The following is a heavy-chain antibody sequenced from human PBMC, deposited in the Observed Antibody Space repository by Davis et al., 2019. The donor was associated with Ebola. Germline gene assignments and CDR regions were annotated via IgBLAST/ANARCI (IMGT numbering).Heavy chain of an antibody. Sequence: HTGGSLRLSCTVSGFTFSNNWMSWVRQVPGKGLVWVSSINRDGTTTTYADSVKGRFTISRDNAKNTLYLQMNSLRVEDTAVYYCARYNSAYERADLDYWGQGTLVTVSS. V-gene: IGHV3-74*01. CDR3: ARYNSAYERADLDY. CDR1: GFTFSNNW. J-gene: IGHJ4*02. CDR2: INRDGTTT. D-gene: IGHD5-12*01.